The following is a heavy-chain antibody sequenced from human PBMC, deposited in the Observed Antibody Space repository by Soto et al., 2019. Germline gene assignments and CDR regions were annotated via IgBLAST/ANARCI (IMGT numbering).Heavy chain of an antibody. CDR1: GYPFSNYD. CDR3: ARGRADV. J-gene: IGHJ6*04. CDR2: VNPNSGNT. V-gene: IGHV1-8*01. Sequence: ASVKVSCKASGYPFSNYDINWVRQATGQGLEWMGWVNPNSGNTGYAQKFQGRVTLTRNTSINTAYMELSSLRSEDTAVYYCARGRADVWGKGTTVTVSS.